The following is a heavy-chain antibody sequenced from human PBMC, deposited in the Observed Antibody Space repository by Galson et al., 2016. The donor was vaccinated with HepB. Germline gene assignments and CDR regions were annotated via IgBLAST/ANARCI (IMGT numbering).Heavy chain of an antibody. CDR2: ISLSSRII. V-gene: IGHV3-48*02. CDR1: GFTFSSYT. CDR3: ARGRGGYDSSAYPFDL. J-gene: IGHJ4*02. Sequence: SLRLSCAASGFTFSSYTMTWVRLAPGKGLEWVSYISLSSRIIYYADSVQGRFTISRDDAKKSLHLQMDSLSDEDTAVYYCARGRGGYDSSAYPFDLWGQGTLVTVSS. D-gene: IGHD3-22*01.